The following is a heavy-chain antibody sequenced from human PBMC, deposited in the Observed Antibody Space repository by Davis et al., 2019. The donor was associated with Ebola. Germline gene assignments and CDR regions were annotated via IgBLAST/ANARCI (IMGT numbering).Heavy chain of an antibody. J-gene: IGHJ3*02. CDR3: ASMGYYYDSSGYYDAFDI. V-gene: IGHV1-18*04. CDR2: INPHNNNT. D-gene: IGHD3-22*01. CDR1: GYTFTSYG. Sequence: AASVKVSCKASGYTFTSYGITWVRQAPGQGLEWMGWINPHNNNTNYAQKFQGRVTMTRDTSTSTVYMELSSLRSEDTAVYYCASMGYYYDSSGYYDAFDIWGQGTMVTVSS.